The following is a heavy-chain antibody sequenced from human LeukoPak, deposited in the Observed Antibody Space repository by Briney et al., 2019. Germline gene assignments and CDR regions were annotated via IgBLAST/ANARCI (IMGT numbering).Heavy chain of an antibody. CDR2: IIPIFGTA. Sequence: SVKVSCKASGYTFTSYDINWVRQATGQGLEWMGGIIPIFGTANYAQKFQGRVTITADESTSTAYMELSSLRSEDTAVYYCATTYYGSGSYEYYFDYWGQGTLVTVSS. CDR3: ATTYYGSGSYEYYFDY. V-gene: IGHV1-69*13. CDR1: GYTFTSYD. D-gene: IGHD3-10*01. J-gene: IGHJ4*02.